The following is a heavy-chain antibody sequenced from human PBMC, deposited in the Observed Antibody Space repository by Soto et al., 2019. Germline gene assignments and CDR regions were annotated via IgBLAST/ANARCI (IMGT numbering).Heavy chain of an antibody. CDR3: ARPVAGDWYFDL. CDR1: GFTFSYYS. D-gene: IGHD6-19*01. J-gene: IGHJ2*01. V-gene: IGHV3-48*02. Sequence: EVQLVESGGGLVQPGGSLRLSCVASGFTFSYYSMFWVRQAPGKGLEWGSYLTSGIPAIYYADSVKGRFTISRDNAKNSLYLQMSSLRDEDTAVYYCARPVAGDWYFDLWCRGTLVTVSS. CDR2: LTSGIPAI.